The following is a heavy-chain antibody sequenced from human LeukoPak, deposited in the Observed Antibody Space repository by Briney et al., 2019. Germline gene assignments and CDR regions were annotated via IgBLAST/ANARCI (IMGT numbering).Heavy chain of an antibody. V-gene: IGHV1-69*05. J-gene: IGHJ4*02. D-gene: IGHD6-6*01. Sequence: WASVKVSCKAPGGTFSSYAISWVRQAPGQGLEWMGRIIPIFGTANYAQKFQGRVTITTDESTSTAYMELSSLRSEDTAVYYCARGGLYSSSSDFDYWGQGTLVTVSS. CDR1: GGTFSSYA. CDR2: IIPIFGTA. CDR3: ARGGLYSSSSDFDY.